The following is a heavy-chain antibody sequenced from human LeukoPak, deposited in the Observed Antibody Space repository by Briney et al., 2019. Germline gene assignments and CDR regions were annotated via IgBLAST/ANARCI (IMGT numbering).Heavy chain of an antibody. V-gene: IGHV4-34*01. J-gene: IGHJ4*02. D-gene: IGHD5-24*01. CDR3: ARERQRWLQRGRSYFDY. CDR1: GGSFSGYY. Sequence: SETLSLTCAVYGGSFSGYYWSWIRQPPGKGLEWIGEINHSGSTNYNPSLKSRVTISVDTSKNQFSLKQSSVTAADTAVYYCARERQRWLQRGRSYFDYWGQGTLVTVSS. CDR2: INHSGST.